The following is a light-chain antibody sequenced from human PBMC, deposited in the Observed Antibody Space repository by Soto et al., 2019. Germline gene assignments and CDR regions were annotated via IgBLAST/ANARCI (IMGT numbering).Light chain of an antibody. CDR3: QQSYSTPSFT. J-gene: IGKJ5*01. V-gene: IGKV1-39*01. CDR2: GAS. Sequence: DIQMTPSPSSLSASVGDRVTITCRASQSITRYLNWYQQKPGKAPKLLIYGASSLQSGVPSRFTGSGSGTDFTLNSSSLQPEDFVTCYCQQSYSTPSFTCGQGKRLEIK. CDR1: QSITRY.